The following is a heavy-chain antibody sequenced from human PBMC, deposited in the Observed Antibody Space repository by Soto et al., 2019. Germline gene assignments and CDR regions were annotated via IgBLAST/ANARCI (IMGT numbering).Heavy chain of an antibody. V-gene: IGHV3-23*01. Sequence: EVQPLESGGGLVQPGGSLRLSCAASGFTFSSYAMSWVRQAPGKGLEWVSAISGSGGSTYYADSVKGRFTISRDNSKNTLYLQMNSLRAEDTAVYYCAKGPHSSGSHYWVDYWGQGTLVTVSS. J-gene: IGHJ4*02. CDR2: ISGSGGST. CDR1: GFTFSSYA. CDR3: AKGPHSSGSHYWVDY. D-gene: IGHD1-26*01.